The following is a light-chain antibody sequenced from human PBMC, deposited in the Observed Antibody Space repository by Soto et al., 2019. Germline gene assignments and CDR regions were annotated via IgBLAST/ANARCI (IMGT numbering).Light chain of an antibody. Sequence: QSALTQPASVSGSPGQSITISCTGTSSDVGAYSYVSWYQQHPGKAPKLIIYDVSNRPSGVSNRFSGSKSGNTASLTISGLQAEDEADYYCSSYTSSITLVFGGGTKVT. V-gene: IGLV2-14*01. CDR2: DVS. CDR1: SSDVGAYSY. CDR3: SSYTSSITLV. J-gene: IGLJ2*01.